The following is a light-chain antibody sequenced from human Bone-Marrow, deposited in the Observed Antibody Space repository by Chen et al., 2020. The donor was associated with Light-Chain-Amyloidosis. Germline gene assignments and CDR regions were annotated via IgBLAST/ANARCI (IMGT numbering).Light chain of an antibody. CDR3: QSADSSGTYEVI. CDR1: DFPTKY. CDR2: RDT. V-gene: IGLV3-25*03. J-gene: IGLJ2*01. Sequence: SYELTQPTPVSVSPGQTARTTCSGDDFPTKYAYWYQQKPGQAPVLVIHRDTERPSGISERFSGSSSGTTATLTISGVQAEDEADYHCQSADSSGTYEVIFGGGTKLTVL.